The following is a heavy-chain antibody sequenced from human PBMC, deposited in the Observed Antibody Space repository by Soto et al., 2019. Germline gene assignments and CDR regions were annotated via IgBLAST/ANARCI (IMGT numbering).Heavy chain of an antibody. CDR3: AGTYCTTGVCYTLYYYYIDV. D-gene: IGHD2-8*01. CDR2: ITTSGGNT. V-gene: IGHV3-23*01. J-gene: IGHJ6*03. CDR1: GFTFSTYA. Sequence: EVQLLESGGGLVQPGGSLRLSCAASGFTFSTYAMSWVRQAPGKGLEWVSTITTSGGNTYYADSVQGRFTISRDNSKNTLYLQMNSLRVEDTAVYYCAGTYCTTGVCYTLYYYYIDVWGQGTTVTVSS.